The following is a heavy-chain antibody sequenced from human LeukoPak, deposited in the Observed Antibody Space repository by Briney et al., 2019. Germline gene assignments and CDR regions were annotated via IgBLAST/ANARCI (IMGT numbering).Heavy chain of an antibody. CDR1: GGSLRSSY. J-gene: IGHJ4*02. Sequence: KASETLSLTCTVSGGSLRSSYWSWIRQPPGKGLEWPGCMFYNGTTNYNPSLKSRVTISVDTSKNQFSLKLSSVTAADTAVYYCARDLLPPGDYWGQGTLVSVSS. CDR3: ARDLLPPGDY. V-gene: IGHV4-59*01. CDR2: MFYNGTT.